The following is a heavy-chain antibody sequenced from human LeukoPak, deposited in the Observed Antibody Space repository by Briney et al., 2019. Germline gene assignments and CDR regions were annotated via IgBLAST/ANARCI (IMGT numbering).Heavy chain of an antibody. CDR1: GFVFSDSY. CDR3: ASDQVSGVFDY. D-gene: IGHD5/OR15-5a*01. CDR2: ISPDGSYT. Sequence: PGGSLRLSCAGSGFVFSDSYINWIRHSPGKGLEWLAYISPDGSYTTYGDSVKGRFVISRDNAKNSVSLQMNSLRVEDTAVYFCASDQVSGVFDYWGQGARVTVS. J-gene: IGHJ4*02. V-gene: IGHV3-11*05.